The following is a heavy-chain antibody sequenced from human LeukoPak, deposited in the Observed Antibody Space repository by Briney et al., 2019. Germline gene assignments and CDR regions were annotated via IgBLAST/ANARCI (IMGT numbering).Heavy chain of an antibody. V-gene: IGHV3-23*01. CDR2: ISGSGGST. D-gene: IGHD6-13*01. J-gene: IGHJ4*02. CDR3: ASVSLYSSSWYLDX. CDR1: GFTFSNYA. Sequence: GGSLRPSCAASGFTFSNYAVNWVRQAPGKGLEWVSGISGSGGSTSYADSVKGRFTISRDNSKNTLYLQMNSLRAEDTAVYYCASVSLYSSSWYLDXXXQXTXXXVSS.